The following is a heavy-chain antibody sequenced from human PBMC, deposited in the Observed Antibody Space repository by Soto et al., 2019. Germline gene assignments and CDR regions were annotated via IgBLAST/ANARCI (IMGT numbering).Heavy chain of an antibody. D-gene: IGHD2-2*01. CDR3: AKREPAAIGPNYFDY. Sequence: HAWCMGITSAACGVTFMSYAMTWVRQAKGKGLEWVSGISGSGGSTYYADSVKGRFTISRDNSKNTLYLQMNSLRAEDTAVYYCAKREPAAIGPNYFDYWGQGTLVTVSS. J-gene: IGHJ4*02. V-gene: IGHV3-23*01. CDR2: ISGSGGST. CDR1: GVTFMSYA.